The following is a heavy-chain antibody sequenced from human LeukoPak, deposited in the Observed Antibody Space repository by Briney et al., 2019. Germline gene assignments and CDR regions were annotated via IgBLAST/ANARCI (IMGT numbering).Heavy chain of an antibody. CDR2: ISSSSYI. CDR3: ARTYGSGSYSGY. Sequence: GGSLRLSCAASGFTFSSYSMNWVRQAPGKGLEWVSSISSSSYIYYADSVKGRFTISRDNAKNSLYLQMNSLRAEDTAVYYCARTYGSGSYSGYWGQGTLVTVSS. D-gene: IGHD3-10*01. CDR1: GFTFSSYS. J-gene: IGHJ4*02. V-gene: IGHV3-21*01.